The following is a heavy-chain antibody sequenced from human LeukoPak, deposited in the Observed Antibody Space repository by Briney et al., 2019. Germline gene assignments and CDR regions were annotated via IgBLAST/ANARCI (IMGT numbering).Heavy chain of an antibody. CDR3: AKGAGNFDWSYHDY. V-gene: IGHV3-23*01. CDR1: RFTFSSYA. Sequence: PGESLKIYCAASRFTFSSYAMSWVRQAPGKGLEWVSAISGSGGTTYNADSVKGRFTISRDNSKNTLYLQLNSLRAEDTAVYYCAKGAGNFDWSYHDYWGQGTLVTVSS. J-gene: IGHJ4*02. CDR2: ISGSGGTT. D-gene: IGHD3-9*01.